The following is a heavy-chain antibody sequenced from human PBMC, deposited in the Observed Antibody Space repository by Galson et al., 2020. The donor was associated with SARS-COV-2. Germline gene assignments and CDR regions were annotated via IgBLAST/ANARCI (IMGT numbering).Heavy chain of an antibody. D-gene: IGHD3-3*01. V-gene: IGHV1-69*10. J-gene: IGHJ6*02. CDR2: IIPIYDMA. CDR3: ARDTGQYYEDFYYSGMDV. CDR1: GGTFSSYT. Sequence: SVKVSCKASGGTFSSYTISWVRQAPGQGLEWMGGIIPIYDMATYAQRFQGRVTITADTSTSTAYMDLSSLTSEDTAIYYCARDTGQYYEDFYYSGMDVWGQGTTVTVSS.